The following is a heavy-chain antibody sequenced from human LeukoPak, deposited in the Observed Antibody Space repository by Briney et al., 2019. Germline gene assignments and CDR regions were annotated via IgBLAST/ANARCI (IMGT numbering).Heavy chain of an antibody. D-gene: IGHD3-22*01. J-gene: IGHJ5*02. CDR2: INHSRST. Sequence: SETLSLTCAVYGGSFSGYYWSWIRQPPGKGLEWIGEINHSRSTNYNPSLKSRVTISVDTSKNQFSLKLSSVTAADTAVYYCARGEDYYDSSGYRNWFDPWGQGTLVTVSS. CDR3: ARGEDYYDSSGYRNWFDP. CDR1: GGSFSGYY. V-gene: IGHV4-34*01.